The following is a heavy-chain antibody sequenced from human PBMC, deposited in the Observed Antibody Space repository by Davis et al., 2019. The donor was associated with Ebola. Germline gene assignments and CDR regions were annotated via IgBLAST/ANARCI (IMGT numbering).Heavy chain of an antibody. CDR2: IYHSGST. J-gene: IGHJ4*02. CDR1: GGSISSGGYS. D-gene: IGHD6-19*01. V-gene: IGHV4-30-2*01. CDR3: ARVSSGWYVFFDY. Sequence: PSETLSLTCAVSGGSISSGGYSWSWIRQPPGKGLEWIGYIYHSGSTYYNPSLKSRVTISVDRSKNQFSLKLSSVTAADTAVYYCARVSSGWYVFFDYWGQGTLVTVSS.